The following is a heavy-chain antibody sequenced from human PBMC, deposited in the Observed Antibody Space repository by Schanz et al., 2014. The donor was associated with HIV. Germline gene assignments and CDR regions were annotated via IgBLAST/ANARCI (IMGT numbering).Heavy chain of an antibody. D-gene: IGHD3-22*01. J-gene: IGHJ4*02. V-gene: IGHV1-18*01. CDR2: ISAYNGNT. CDR1: GYTFTSYG. Sequence: QVQLVLSGAEVKRPGASVKVSCKASGYTFTSYGINWVRQAPGQGLEWMGWISAYNGNTNYAQNLQGRVTMTTDTFTSTAYMELRSLRSDETAVYYCARDSTDYYDSSGYQYWGQGTLVTVSS. CDR3: ARDSTDYYDSSGYQY.